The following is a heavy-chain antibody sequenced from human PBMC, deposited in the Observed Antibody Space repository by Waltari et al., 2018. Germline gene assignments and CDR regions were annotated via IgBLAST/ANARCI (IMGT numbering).Heavy chain of an antibody. CDR1: GGSFSGYY. J-gene: IGHJ5*02. CDR2: INHSGST. Sequence: QVQLQQWGAGLLKPSETLSLTCAVYGGSFSGYYWSWIRQPPGKGLEWIGEINHSGSTNYNPSLKSRVTISVDTSKNQFSLKLSSVTAADTAVYYCARGKRIAARPGWFDPWGQGTLVTVSS. D-gene: IGHD6-6*01. V-gene: IGHV4-34*01. CDR3: ARGKRIAARPGWFDP.